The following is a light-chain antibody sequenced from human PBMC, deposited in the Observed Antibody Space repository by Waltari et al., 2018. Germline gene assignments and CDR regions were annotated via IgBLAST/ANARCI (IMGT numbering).Light chain of an antibody. Sequence: HSALTQPASVSASPGQSITVSCTGSDSDIGGYNLVSWYQQPPGKAPKLIISEVSKRPSGISDRFSGSKSGKTASLTISGLQSEDEAEYFCFSYAGGNTFVFGTGTRVTVL. J-gene: IGLJ1*01. V-gene: IGLV2-23*02. CDR3: FSYAGGNTFV. CDR2: EVS. CDR1: DSDIGGYNL.